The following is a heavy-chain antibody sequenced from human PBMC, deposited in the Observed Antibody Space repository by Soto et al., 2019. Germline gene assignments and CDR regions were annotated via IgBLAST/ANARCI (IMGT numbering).Heavy chain of an antibody. V-gene: IGHV3-30*18. Sequence: LRLSCAASGFTFSSYGMHWVRQAPGKGLEWVAVISYDGSNKYYADSVKGRFTISRDNSKNTLYLQMNSLRAEDTAVYYCAKKGSSGYPGDYWGQGTLVTVSS. CDR3: AKKGSSGYPGDY. CDR1: GFTFSSYG. D-gene: IGHD3-22*01. CDR2: ISYDGSNK. J-gene: IGHJ4*02.